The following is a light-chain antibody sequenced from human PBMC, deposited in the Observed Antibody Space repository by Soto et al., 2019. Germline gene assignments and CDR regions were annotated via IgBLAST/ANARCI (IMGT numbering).Light chain of an antibody. J-gene: IGKJ1*01. CDR3: QQYNGYRWT. Sequence: TQSPATLSASVGDRVTITCRASQSISSWLAWYQQKPGKAPKLLIYKASSLESGVPSRFSGSGSGTEFTLTISSLQPDDFATYYCQQYNGYRWTFGQGTKVDI. V-gene: IGKV1-5*03. CDR2: KAS. CDR1: QSISSW.